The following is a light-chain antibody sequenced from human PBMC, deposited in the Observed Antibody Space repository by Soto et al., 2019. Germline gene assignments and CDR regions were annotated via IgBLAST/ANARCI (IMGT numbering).Light chain of an antibody. CDR2: GAS. Sequence: EIVLTQSPGTLSLSPGERATLSCRASQSVTSNYLAWYQQKPGQAPRLLIYGASSRTTGIPDRFRGSGSGADFTLSISRLGPEDFAVYYCQQYGSSPTFGQGTKLEIK. CDR1: QSVTSNY. J-gene: IGKJ1*01. V-gene: IGKV3-20*01. CDR3: QQYGSSPT.